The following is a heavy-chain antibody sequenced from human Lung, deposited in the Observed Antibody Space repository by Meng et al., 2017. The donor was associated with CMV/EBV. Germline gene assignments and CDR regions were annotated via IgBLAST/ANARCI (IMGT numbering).Heavy chain of an antibody. CDR3: ARRSQSDAFDI. V-gene: IGHV3-21*01. Sequence: SCAASGFSCSSYSMNWVRQAPGKGLEWLSSINSGGNYIYDADSVKGRFTISRDNAKNSLHLQMNSLRAEDTAVYYCARRSQSDAFDIWGQGTVVTVSS. CDR2: INSGGNYI. CDR1: GFSCSSYS. J-gene: IGHJ3*02.